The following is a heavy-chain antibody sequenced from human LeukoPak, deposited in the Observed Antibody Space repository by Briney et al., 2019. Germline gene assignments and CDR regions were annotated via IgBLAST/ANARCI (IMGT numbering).Heavy chain of an antibody. D-gene: IGHD3-10*01. CDR3: ARGSLVHYYGSGSYRIRAGFDY. CDR1: GFTFDSFS. J-gene: IGHJ4*02. CDR2: ISSSTTYI. V-gene: IGHV3-21*01. Sequence: GGSLRLSCAASGFTFDSFSINWVRQAPGKGLEWVASISSSTTYIYYADSVKGRFTISRDNAKNSLYLQVNSLRAEDTAVYYCARGSLVHYYGSGSYRIRAGFDYWGQGTLVTVSS.